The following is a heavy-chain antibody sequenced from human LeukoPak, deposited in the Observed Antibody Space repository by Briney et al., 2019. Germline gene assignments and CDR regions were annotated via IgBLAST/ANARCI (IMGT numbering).Heavy chain of an antibody. V-gene: IGHV1-69*13. D-gene: IGHD2-2*01. Sequence: SVKVSCKASGGTFTSYAISWVRQAPGQGLEWMGGIIPIFGTANYAQKFQGRVTITADESTSTAYMELSSLRSEDTAVYYCARENQDCSSTSCSFDYWGQGTLVTVSS. CDR3: ARENQDCSSTSCSFDY. J-gene: IGHJ4*02. CDR1: GGTFTSYA. CDR2: IIPIFGTA.